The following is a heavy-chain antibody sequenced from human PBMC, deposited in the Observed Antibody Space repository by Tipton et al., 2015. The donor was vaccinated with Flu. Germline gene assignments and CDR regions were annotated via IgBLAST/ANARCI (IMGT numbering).Heavy chain of an antibody. J-gene: IGHJ4*02. CDR2: IKQGGSEG. V-gene: IGHV3-7*01. D-gene: IGHD2-2*01. Sequence: GSLRLSCAASGFTFNTYWMSWVRQAPGKGLEWVANIKQGGSEGYYVDSVKGRFTISRDNAKNSLYQQMNSLRAEDTAVYYCARTRGGYCSSTSCFADYFDFWGQGTLVAVSP. CDR3: ARTRGGYCSSTSCFADYFDF. CDR1: GFTFNTYW.